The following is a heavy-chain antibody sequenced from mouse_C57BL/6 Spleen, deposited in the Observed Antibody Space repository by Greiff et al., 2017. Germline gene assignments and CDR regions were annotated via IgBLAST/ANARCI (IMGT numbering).Heavy chain of an antibody. CDR2: IDPETGGT. D-gene: IGHD2-14*01. V-gene: IGHV1-15*01. CDR3: MRGVLSWFAY. Sequence: QVQLQQSGAELVRPGASVTLSCKASGYTFTDYEMHWVKQTPVHGLEWIGAIDPETGGTAYNQKFKGKAILTADKSSSTAYMELRSLTSEDSAVYYCMRGVLSWFAYWGQGTLVTVSA. J-gene: IGHJ3*01. CDR1: GYTFTDYE.